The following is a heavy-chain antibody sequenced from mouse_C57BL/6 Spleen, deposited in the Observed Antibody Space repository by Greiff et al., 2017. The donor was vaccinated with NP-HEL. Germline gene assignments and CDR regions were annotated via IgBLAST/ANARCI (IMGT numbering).Heavy chain of an antibody. CDR2: IDPSDSYT. D-gene: IGHD4-1*01. CDR3: ARLAGDYFDY. Sequence: QVQLQQPGAELVMPGASVKLSCKASGYTFTSYWMHWVTQRPGQGLEWIGEIDPSDSYTNYNQKFKGKSTLTVDKSSSTAYMQLSSLTSEDSAVYYCARLAGDYFDYWGQGTTLTVSS. CDR1: GYTFTSYW. J-gene: IGHJ2*01. V-gene: IGHV1-69*01.